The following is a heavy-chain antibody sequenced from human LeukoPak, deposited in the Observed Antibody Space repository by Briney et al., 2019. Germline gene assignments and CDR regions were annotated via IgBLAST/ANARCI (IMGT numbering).Heavy chain of an antibody. CDR2: IYYSGST. V-gene: IGHV4-59*01. Sequence: SETLSLTCTVSGGSISSYYWNWIRQPPGKGLEWIGYIYYSGSTNYNPSLKSRVTISVGTSKNQFSLKLSSVTAADTAVYYCARGPPDIVVVPAAKVWFDPWGQGTLVTVSS. CDR1: GGSISSYY. D-gene: IGHD2-2*01. J-gene: IGHJ5*02. CDR3: ARGPPDIVVVPAAKVWFDP.